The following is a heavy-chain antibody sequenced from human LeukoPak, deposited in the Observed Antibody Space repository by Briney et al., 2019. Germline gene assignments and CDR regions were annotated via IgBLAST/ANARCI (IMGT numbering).Heavy chain of an antibody. V-gene: IGHV3-30*04. CDR1: GYTLTELS. D-gene: IGHD6-19*01. Sequence: SCKVSGYTLTELSMHWVRQAPGKGLEWVAVISYDGSNKYYADSVKGRFTISRDNSKNTLYLQMNSLRAEDTAVYYCARGSRIAVAGTPFVYWGQGTLVTVSS. CDR2: ISYDGSNK. CDR3: ARGSRIAVAGTPFVY. J-gene: IGHJ4*02.